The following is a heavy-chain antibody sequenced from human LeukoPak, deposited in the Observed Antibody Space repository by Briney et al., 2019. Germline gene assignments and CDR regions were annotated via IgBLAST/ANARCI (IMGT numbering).Heavy chain of an antibody. Sequence: GGSLRLSCAASGFTFSSYPMSWVRQAPGKRLEWVSGISGSGGSTYYADSVQGRFTISRDNSKNTVYLQMYSLRAEDTAVYYCARDFKNSPTPDYWGQGTLVTVSS. D-gene: IGHD2/OR15-2a*01. V-gene: IGHV3-23*01. J-gene: IGHJ4*02. CDR2: ISGSGGST. CDR1: GFTFSSYP. CDR3: ARDFKNSPTPDY.